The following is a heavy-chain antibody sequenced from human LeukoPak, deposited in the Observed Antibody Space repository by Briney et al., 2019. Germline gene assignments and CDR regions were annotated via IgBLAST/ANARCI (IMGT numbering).Heavy chain of an antibody. D-gene: IGHD3-22*01. CDR2: INHSGST. V-gene: IGHV4-34*01. Sequence: PSETLSLTCAVYGGSFSGYYWSWIRQPPGKGLEWIGEINHSGSTNYNPSLKSRVTISVDTSKNQFSLKLSSVTAADTAVYYCAREIRYYYDSSPPTWGQGTLVTVSS. J-gene: IGHJ4*02. CDR1: GGSFSGYY. CDR3: AREIRYYYDSSPPT.